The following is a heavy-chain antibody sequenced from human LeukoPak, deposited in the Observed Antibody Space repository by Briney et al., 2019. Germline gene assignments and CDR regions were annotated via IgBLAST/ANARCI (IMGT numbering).Heavy chain of an antibody. CDR3: AKLMGSYAIGGNDY. CDR2: ISGSGGST. V-gene: IGHV3-23*01. D-gene: IGHD2-2*01. Sequence: GGSLRLSCAASGFTLSSYAMSWVRQAPGKGLEWVSAISGSGGSTYYADSVKGRFTISRDNSKNTLYLQMNSLRAEDTAVYYCAKLMGSYAIGGNDYWGQGTLVTVSS. CDR1: GFTLSSYA. J-gene: IGHJ4*02.